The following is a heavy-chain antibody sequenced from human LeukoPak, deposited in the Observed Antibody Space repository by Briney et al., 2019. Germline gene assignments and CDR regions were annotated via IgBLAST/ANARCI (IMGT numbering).Heavy chain of an antibody. Sequence: SGTLSLTCAVSGGSISSSNWWSWVRQPPGKGLEWIGEIYHSGSTNYNPSLKSRVTISVDKSKNQFSLKLSSVTAADTAVYYCARGDSSGYYESTYFDYWGQGTLVTVSS. D-gene: IGHD3-22*01. CDR1: GGSISSSNW. J-gene: IGHJ4*02. CDR3: ARGDSSGYYESTYFDY. CDR2: IYHSGST. V-gene: IGHV4-4*02.